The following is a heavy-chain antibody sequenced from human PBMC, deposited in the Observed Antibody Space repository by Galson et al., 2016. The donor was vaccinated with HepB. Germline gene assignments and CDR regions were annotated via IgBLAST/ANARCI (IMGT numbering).Heavy chain of an antibody. J-gene: IGHJ4*02. CDR3: ARDLGQAVRPMVRGVIITN. CDR1: GYTFTNYD. V-gene: IGHV1-18*01. CDR2: ISGYDGDT. Sequence: SVKVSCKASGYTFTNYDIDWVRQATGQGLEWMGWISGYDGDTNYAQKLQGRVTLTTDTSTSTAYMELRSLRSDDTAVYYCARDLGQAVRPMVRGVIITNWGQGTLVTVSS. D-gene: IGHD3-10*01.